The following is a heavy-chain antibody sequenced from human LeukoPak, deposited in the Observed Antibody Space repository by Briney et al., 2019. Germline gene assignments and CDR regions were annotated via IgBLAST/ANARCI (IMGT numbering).Heavy chain of an antibody. CDR3: AKDNRRHYTSGPNPDSLH. CDR2: ISWNSGSI. Sequence: GGSLGLSCAASGFTFRNYVIHWVRQPPGKGLEWVSGISWNSGSIDYADSVKGRFTISRDNAKNSLYLQMNSLRVEDTAFYYCAKDNRRHYTSGPNPDSLHWGQGALVTVSS. D-gene: IGHD6-19*01. J-gene: IGHJ4*02. CDR1: GFTFRNYV. V-gene: IGHV3-9*01.